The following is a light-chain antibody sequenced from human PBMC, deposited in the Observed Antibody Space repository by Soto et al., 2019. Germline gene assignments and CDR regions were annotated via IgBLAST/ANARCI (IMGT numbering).Light chain of an antibody. CDR3: QKYNGT. CDR1: QTMSTW. J-gene: IGKJ1*01. CDR2: QAS. V-gene: IGKV1-5*03. Sequence: QLYQSASTLSASLGDRVTITCQDSQTMSTWLAWYQQKPAKALNLMIYQASNLASGIPCRFSGSGSGTEFTITISSLQLADFATYYCQKYNGTFGQGTKVDIK.